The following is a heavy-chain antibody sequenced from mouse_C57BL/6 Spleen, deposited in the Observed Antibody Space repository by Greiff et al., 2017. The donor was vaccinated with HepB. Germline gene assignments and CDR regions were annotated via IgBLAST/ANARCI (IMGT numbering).Heavy chain of an antibody. CDR1: GYAFSSYW. V-gene: IGHV1-80*01. CDR2: IYPGDGDT. Sequence: VQLQQSGAELVKPGASVKISCKASGYAFSSYWMNWVKQRPGKGLEWIGQIYPGDGDTNYNGKFKGKATLTADKSSSTAYMQLSSLTSEDSAVYFCASEDYYGSSYNYWGQGTTLTVSS. CDR3: ASEDYYGSSYNY. D-gene: IGHD1-1*01. J-gene: IGHJ2*01.